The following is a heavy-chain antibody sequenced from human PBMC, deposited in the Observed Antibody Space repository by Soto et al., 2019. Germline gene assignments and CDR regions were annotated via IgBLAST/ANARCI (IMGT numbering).Heavy chain of an antibody. CDR2: INAGNGNT. CDR1: GYTFTSYA. J-gene: IGHJ4*02. D-gene: IGHD6-13*01. CDR3: ARDVAAAGLDY. Sequence: QVQLVQSGAEVKKPGASVKVSCKASGYTFTSYAMHWVRQAPGQRLEWMGWINAGNGNTKYSQKFQGRVTITRDSSASTAYMELSSLSSEDTAVYYCARDVAAAGLDYWGQGTLVTVSS. V-gene: IGHV1-3*01.